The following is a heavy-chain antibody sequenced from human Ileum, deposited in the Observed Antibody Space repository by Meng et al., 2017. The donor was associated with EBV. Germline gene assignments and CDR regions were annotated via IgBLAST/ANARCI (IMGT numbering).Heavy chain of an antibody. D-gene: IGHD2-15*01. CDR1: GGSVSTGIYY. CDR2: IHYRESA. Sequence: QVQLQESGPGLVKPSVTLSPMCTVSGGSVSTGIYYWSWIRQPPGKGLEWIGYIHYRESANYNSSLKSRVTISLDTAKNQFSLSLSSVTAADTAVYYCATGHWCSGGTCSFDNWGQGTLVTVSS. J-gene: IGHJ4*02. CDR3: ATGHWCSGGTCSFDN. V-gene: IGHV4-61*01.